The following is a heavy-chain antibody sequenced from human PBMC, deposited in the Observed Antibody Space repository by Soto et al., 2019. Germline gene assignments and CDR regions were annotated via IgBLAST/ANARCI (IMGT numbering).Heavy chain of an antibody. V-gene: IGHV1-18*01. D-gene: IGHD2-2*01. J-gene: IGHJ4*02. CDR1: GYSFTNCG. CDR2: ISPYNGDT. CDR3: ARYCSSTSCDHYFDY. Sequence: GASVKVSCKASGYSFTNCGISWVRQAPGQGLEWMGWISPYNGDTNYAQKLRGRVTMTTDTSTSTAYMELRSLRSDDTAVYYCARYCSSTSCDHYFDYWGQGTLVTVSS.